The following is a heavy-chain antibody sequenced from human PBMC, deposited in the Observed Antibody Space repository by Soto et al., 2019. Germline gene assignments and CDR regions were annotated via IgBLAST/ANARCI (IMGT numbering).Heavy chain of an antibody. CDR3: AKDLGYSSSTGRVY. CDR2: ISYDGSNK. D-gene: IGHD6-13*01. J-gene: IGHJ4*02. CDR1: GFTFSSYG. Sequence: GGSLRLSCAASGFTFSSYGMHWVRQAPGKGLEWVAVISYDGSNKYYADSVKGRFTISRDNSKNTLYLQMNSLRAEDTAVYYCAKDLGYSSSTGRVYWGQGTLVTVSS. V-gene: IGHV3-30*18.